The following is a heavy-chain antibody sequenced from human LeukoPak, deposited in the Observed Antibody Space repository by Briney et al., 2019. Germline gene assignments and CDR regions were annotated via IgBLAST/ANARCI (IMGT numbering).Heavy chain of an antibody. CDR3: ARAPGFWHYYFDH. V-gene: IGHV3-7*01. D-gene: IGHD3-3*01. J-gene: IGHJ4*02. CDR1: GFTFSSYW. CDR2: IKQDGSEK. Sequence: GGSLRLSCAASGFTFSSYWMSWVRQAPGKGLEWVANIKQDGSEKYYVDSVKGRFTISRDNAKNSLYLQMNSLRAEDTAVYYCARAPGFWHYYFDHWGQGTLVTVSS.